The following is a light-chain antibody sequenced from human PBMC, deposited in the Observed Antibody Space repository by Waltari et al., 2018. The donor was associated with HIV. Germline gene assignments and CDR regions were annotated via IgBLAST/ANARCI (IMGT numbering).Light chain of an antibody. J-gene: IGKJ5*01. V-gene: IGKV3-11*01. Sequence: EIVLTQSPANLSLSPGERATLSCRASQSDKRFLGWYQHKPGQAPRLLIYDASNRATGIPARFSGSGSGTDFTLTISGLEPEDFAIYYCQLRSNWPPTITFGQGTRLEIK. CDR2: DAS. CDR1: QSDKRF. CDR3: QLRSNWPPTIT.